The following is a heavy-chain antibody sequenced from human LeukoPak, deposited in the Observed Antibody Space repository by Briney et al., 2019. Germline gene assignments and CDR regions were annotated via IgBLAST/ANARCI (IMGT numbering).Heavy chain of an antibody. CDR1: GYTFTSYD. D-gene: IGHD6-19*01. V-gene: IGHV1-8*01. J-gene: IGHJ6*03. CDR2: MNPNSGST. Sequence: ASVKVCCKASGYTFTSYDINWVRQATAQGLEWMGWMNPNSGSTGYAQKCQGRVTMTRNTSISTAYMELSSLRSEDTAVYYCARGLRASSGWFHRYYYYYMDVWGKGTTVTVSS. CDR3: ARGLRASSGWFHRYYYYYMDV.